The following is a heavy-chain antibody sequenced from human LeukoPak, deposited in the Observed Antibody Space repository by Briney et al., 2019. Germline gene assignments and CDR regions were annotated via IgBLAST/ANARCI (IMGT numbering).Heavy chain of an antibody. V-gene: IGHV3-21*01. D-gene: IGHD2-2*01. CDR3: ARDRGYCRGTTCCAYYFDS. CDR2: ISETSDYI. CDR1: GFAFSSYS. J-gene: IGHJ4*02. Sequence: PGGSLRLSCSASGFAFSSYSMNWVRQAPGKGLEWVSSISETSDYIYSADSVKGRFTISRDNAKNSLYLQMNSLRAEDTAVYYCARDRGYCRGTTCCAYYFDSWGQGTLVTVSS.